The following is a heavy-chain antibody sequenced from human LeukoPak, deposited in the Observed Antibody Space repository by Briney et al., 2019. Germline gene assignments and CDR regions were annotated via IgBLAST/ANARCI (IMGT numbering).Heavy chain of an antibody. CDR1: GGSISSSSYY. V-gene: IGHV4-39*01. D-gene: IGHD4-11*01. CDR2: IYYSGSS. J-gene: IGHJ4*02. Sequence: SETLSLTCTVSGGSISSSSYYWGWIRQPPGKGLEWIGSIYYSGSSYYNPSLKSRVTISVDTSKNQFSLRLNSVTAADTAVYYCVRMDYSPSHPRNFFDTWGQGTLVAVSS. CDR3: VRMDYSPSHPRNFFDT.